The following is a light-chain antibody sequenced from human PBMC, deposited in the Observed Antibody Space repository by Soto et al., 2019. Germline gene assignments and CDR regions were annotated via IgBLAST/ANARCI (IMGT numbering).Light chain of an antibody. J-gene: IGLJ3*02. Sequence: QSVLTQPPSVSAAPGQKVTISCSGSSSNIGNNYVAWYQQLPGTAPKLLIYDNNKRPSGIPDRFSGSKSGTSATLGITGLQTGDEADYYCGTWESGLSAGGVFGGGTKLTVL. CDR1: SSNIGNNY. V-gene: IGLV1-51*01. CDR2: DNN. CDR3: GTWESGLSAGGV.